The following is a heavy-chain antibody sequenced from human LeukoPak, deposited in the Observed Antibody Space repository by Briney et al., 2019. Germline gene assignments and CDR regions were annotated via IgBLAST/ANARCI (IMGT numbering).Heavy chain of an antibody. D-gene: IGHD6-19*01. V-gene: IGHV4-59*08. Sequence: SETLSLTCTDSGGSISSYYWSWIRQPPGKGLEWIGYIYYSGSINYNPYLRSRVTISVDTSKNQFSLKLGSVTAADTAVYYCARHGAGYSSRWSPNWFDPWGQGTRITVSA. CDR3: ARHGAGYSSRWSPNWFDP. J-gene: IGHJ5*02. CDR2: IYYSGSI. CDR1: GGSISSYY.